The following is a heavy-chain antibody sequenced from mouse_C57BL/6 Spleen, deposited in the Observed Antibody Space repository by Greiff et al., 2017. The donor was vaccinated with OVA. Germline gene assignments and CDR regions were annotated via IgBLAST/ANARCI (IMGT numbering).Heavy chain of an antibody. J-gene: IGHJ4*01. Sequence: VQLQQSGAELARPGASVKLSCKASGYTFTSYGISWVKQRTGQGLEWIGAIYPRSGNTYYNEKFKGKATLTADKSSSTAYMELRSLTSEDSAVYFCARHEVEDAMDYWGQGTSVTVSS. V-gene: IGHV1-81*01. CDR3: ARHEVEDAMDY. D-gene: IGHD1-1*01. CDR1: GYTFTSYG. CDR2: IYPRSGNT.